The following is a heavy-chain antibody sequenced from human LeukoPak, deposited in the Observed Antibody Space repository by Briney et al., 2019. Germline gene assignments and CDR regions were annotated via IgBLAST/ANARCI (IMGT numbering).Heavy chain of an antibody. J-gene: IGHJ4*02. CDR1: GFTFSTYS. CDR2: ISGSSSYI. Sequence: GGSLRLSCAASGFTFSTYSMNWVRQAPGKGLEWVSSISGSSSYIYYADSVKGRFTISRDNAKNSLYLQMNSLRAEDTAVYYCARDLNDFWSGYQLDYWGQGTLVTVSS. V-gene: IGHV3-21*01. CDR3: ARDLNDFWSGYQLDY. D-gene: IGHD3-3*01.